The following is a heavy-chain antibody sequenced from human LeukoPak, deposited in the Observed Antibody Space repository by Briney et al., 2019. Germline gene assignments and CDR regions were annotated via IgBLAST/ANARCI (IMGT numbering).Heavy chain of an antibody. J-gene: IGHJ5*02. CDR3: ASATTDGGNPEPFDP. CDR1: GGSISSYY. V-gene: IGHV4-4*09. CDR2: IYTSGST. Sequence: SETLSLTCTVSGGSISSYYWSWIRQPPGKGLERIGYIYTSGSTNYNPSLKSRVTISVDTSKNQFSLKLSSVTAADTAVYYCASATTDGGNPEPFDPWGQGTLVTVSS. D-gene: IGHD4-23*01.